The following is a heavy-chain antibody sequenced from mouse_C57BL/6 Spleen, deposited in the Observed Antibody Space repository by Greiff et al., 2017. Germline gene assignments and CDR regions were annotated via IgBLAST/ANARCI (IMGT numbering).Heavy chain of an antibody. J-gene: IGHJ1*03. CDR2: INPGSGGT. CDR3: ASPITTGGDEGYFDV. D-gene: IGHD1-1*01. V-gene: IGHV1-54*01. CDR1: GYAFTNYL. Sequence: VQLQQSGAELVRPGTSVKVSCKASGYAFTNYLIEWVKQRPGQGLEWIGVINPGSGGTNYNEKFKGKATLTADKTSSPAYMQRSSLTSEDSAFYVCASPITTGGDEGYFDVWGTGTTVTVSS.